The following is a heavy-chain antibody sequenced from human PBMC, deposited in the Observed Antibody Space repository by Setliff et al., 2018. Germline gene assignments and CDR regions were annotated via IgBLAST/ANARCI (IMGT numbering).Heavy chain of an antibody. CDR2: INYTGNT. CDR1: GGSISRSSYY. CDR3: ARLPGYCIGGTCSGYYTFDI. V-gene: IGHV4-39*01. D-gene: IGHD2-15*01. J-gene: IGHJ3*02. Sequence: PSETLSLTCTVSGGSISRSSYYWGWLRQPPGKGLEWIGSINYTGNTYYNPSPESRVTISVDTSKNQFSLNLRSVTAADTAVFYCARLPGYCIGGTCSGYYTFDIWGQGTMVTVSS.